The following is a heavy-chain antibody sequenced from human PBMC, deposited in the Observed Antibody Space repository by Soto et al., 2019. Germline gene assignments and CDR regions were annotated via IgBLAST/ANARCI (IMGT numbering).Heavy chain of an antibody. V-gene: IGHV4-59*01. D-gene: IGHD1-1*01. Sequence: SETLSLTCSVSGASISSYYWSRIRQPPGKGLEWIGYVYYSGTTTYNPSLQSRVSMSLDTTNSQFSLRLSSVTAADTAVYYCARERGNWNNAFDIWGQGTMVTVSS. CDR2: VYYSGTT. J-gene: IGHJ3*02. CDR3: ARERGNWNNAFDI. CDR1: GASISSYY.